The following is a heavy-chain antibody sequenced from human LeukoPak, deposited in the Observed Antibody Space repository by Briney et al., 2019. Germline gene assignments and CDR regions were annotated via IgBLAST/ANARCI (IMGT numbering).Heavy chain of an antibody. CDR2: ISGSGGST. V-gene: IGHV3-23*01. CDR3: AKGDIVVVPATLYFQH. CDR1: GFTFSSYA. D-gene: IGHD2-2*01. Sequence: QAGGSLRLSCAASGFTFSSYAMSWVRQAPGKGLEWVSTISGSGGSTYYADSVKGRFTISRDNSKNTLYLQMNSLRAEDTAVYYCAKGDIVVVPATLYFQHWGQGTLVTVSS. J-gene: IGHJ1*01.